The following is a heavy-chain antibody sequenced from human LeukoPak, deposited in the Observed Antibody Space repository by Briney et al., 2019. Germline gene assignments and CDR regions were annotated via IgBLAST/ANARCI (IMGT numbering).Heavy chain of an antibody. CDR2: IKRDGSEK. D-gene: IGHD3-10*01. V-gene: IGHV3-7*01. CDR3: ARVFYYDSGRAFDY. CDR1: GFTFSSFW. J-gene: IGHJ4*02. Sequence: PGGSLRLSCAASGFTFSSFWMSWVRQVPGKGLEWVANIKRDGSEKYYVDSLKGRFIISRDNAKNSLYLQMNSLRAEDTAVYYCARVFYYDSGRAFDYWGQGTLVTVSS.